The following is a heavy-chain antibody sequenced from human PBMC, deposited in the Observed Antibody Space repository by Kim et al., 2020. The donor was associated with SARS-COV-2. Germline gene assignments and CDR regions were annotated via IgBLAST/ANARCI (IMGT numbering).Heavy chain of an antibody. CDR3: ARVTMVRGVTYPPRYYGMDV. V-gene: IGHV1-69*13. J-gene: IGHJ6*02. Sequence: SVKVSCKASGDTFSSYAISWVRQAPGQGLEWMGGIIPIFGTANYAQKFQGRVTITADESTSTAYMELSSLRSEDTAVYYCARVTMVRGVTYPPRYYGMDVWGQGTTVTVSS. CDR2: IIPIFGTA. D-gene: IGHD3-10*01. CDR1: GDTFSSYA.